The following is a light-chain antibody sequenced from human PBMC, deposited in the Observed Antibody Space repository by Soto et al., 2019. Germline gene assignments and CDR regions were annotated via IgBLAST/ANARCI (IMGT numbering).Light chain of an antibody. Sequence: EIVLPQSPATLSLSPGERATLSCRASQSVSSYLAWYQQKPGQAPRLLIYDAYNRATGIPARFSGSGSGTAFTLTMSTLETEDFAVYYCQQRSNWPNLGRGTKVEIK. CDR2: DAY. CDR3: QQRSNWPN. CDR1: QSVSSY. V-gene: IGKV3-11*01. J-gene: IGKJ4*01.